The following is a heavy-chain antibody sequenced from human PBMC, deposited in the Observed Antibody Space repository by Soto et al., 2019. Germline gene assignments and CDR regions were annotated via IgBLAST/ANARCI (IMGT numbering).Heavy chain of an antibody. CDR1: GGSISIGGYY. V-gene: IGHV4-31*03. J-gene: IGHJ5*02. Sequence: VQLQESGPGLVKPSQTLSLTCTVSGGSISIGGYYWSWIRQHPGKGLEWIGYIYYSGSFYYNPSLRSRVTISVDTSKDQFSLKLSSVTAADTAVYYCARGGVVPASIEVNWFDPWGQGTLVTVSS. CDR3: ARGGVVPASIEVNWFDP. D-gene: IGHD2-2*02. CDR2: IYYSGSF.